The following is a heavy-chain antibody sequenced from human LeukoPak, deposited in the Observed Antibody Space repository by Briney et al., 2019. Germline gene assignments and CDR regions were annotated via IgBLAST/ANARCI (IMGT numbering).Heavy chain of an antibody. Sequence: SQTLSLTCVISGDSLSSKSAAWNWIRQSPSRGLEWLGRTYYGSKWHNDYTLSVKSRITINPDTSKNQFSLQLNSVTPEDMAVYYCARSAGHFDYWGQGTLVTVSS. CDR1: GDSLSSKSAA. CDR2: TYYGSKWHN. CDR3: ARSAGHFDY. V-gene: IGHV6-1*01. J-gene: IGHJ4*02.